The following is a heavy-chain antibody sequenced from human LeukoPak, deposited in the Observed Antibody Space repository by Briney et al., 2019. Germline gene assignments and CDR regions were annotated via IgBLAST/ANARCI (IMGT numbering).Heavy chain of an antibody. D-gene: IGHD5-12*01. V-gene: IGHV1-69*04. Sequence: SVKVSCKASGGTFSSYAISWVRQAPGQGLEWMGRIIPILGIANYAQKFQGRVTITADKSTSTAYMELSSLRSEDTAVYYCARGTWKNSGHGYFDYWGQGTLVTVSS. CDR2: IIPILGIA. CDR1: GGTFSSYA. CDR3: ARGTWKNSGHGYFDY. J-gene: IGHJ4*02.